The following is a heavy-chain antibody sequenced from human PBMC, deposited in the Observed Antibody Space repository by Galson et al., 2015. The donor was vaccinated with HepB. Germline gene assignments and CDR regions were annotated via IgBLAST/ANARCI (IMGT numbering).Heavy chain of an antibody. D-gene: IGHD3-22*01. CDR3: ARGLAGYYDSSGYYYDA. Sequence: CAISGDSVSSNSAAWNWIRQSPSRGLEWLGRTYYRSKWYNDYAVSVKSRITINPDTSKNQFSLQLNSATPEDTAAYYCARGLAGYYDSSGYYYDAWGQGTLVTVSS. J-gene: IGHJ5*02. V-gene: IGHV6-1*01. CDR1: GDSVSSNSAA. CDR2: TYYRSKWYN.